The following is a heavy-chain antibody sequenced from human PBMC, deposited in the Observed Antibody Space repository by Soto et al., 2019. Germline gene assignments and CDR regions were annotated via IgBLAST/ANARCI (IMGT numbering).Heavy chain of an antibody. CDR2: ISFDGTNQ. CDR3: ARNPNNDDILTGYYPYYFDS. CDR1: GFTFSSYP. D-gene: IGHD3-9*01. J-gene: IGHJ4*02. Sequence: GGSLRLSCAASGFTFSSYPMHWVRQAPGKGLEWVAVISFDGTNQYYADSVKGRFTVSRDNSKFKVYLRMHSLRGEDTAVYYCARNPNNDDILTGYYPYYFDSWGQGTLVTVSS. V-gene: IGHV3-30-3*01.